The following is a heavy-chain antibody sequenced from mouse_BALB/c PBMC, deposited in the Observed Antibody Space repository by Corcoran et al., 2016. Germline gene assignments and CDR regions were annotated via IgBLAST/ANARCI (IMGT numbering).Heavy chain of an antibody. CDR2: FFPGSGST. V-gene: IGHV1-9*01. CDR3: ARSGHYLMDC. Sequence: QVQLQQSGAELMTPGASVTMSCKATGYTFSSYWIEWVKQRPGHGLEWIGEFFPGSGSTNYNEKFKDKASLTADTSSNKAYMQLSSLTSEDSAVYYCARSGHYLMDCCGQGTSVTVSP. CDR1: GYTFSSYW. J-gene: IGHJ4*01. D-gene: IGHD2-1*01.